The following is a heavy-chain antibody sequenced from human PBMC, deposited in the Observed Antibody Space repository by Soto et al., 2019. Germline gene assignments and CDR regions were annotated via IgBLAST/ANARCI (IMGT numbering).Heavy chain of an antibody. J-gene: IGHJ4*02. CDR3: ARIRDEDCSGVSCYYYFDY. D-gene: IGHD2-15*01. Sequence: QVTLKESGPVLVKPTETLTLTCTVSGFSLSNARMGVSWIRQPPGKALEWLAHIFSNDEKSYSTSLKSRLTTSKDTSNSQEVLTMTNMDPVDTATYYCARIRDEDCSGVSCYYYFDYWGQGTLVTVSS. CDR1: GFSLSNARMG. CDR2: IFSNDEK. V-gene: IGHV2-26*01.